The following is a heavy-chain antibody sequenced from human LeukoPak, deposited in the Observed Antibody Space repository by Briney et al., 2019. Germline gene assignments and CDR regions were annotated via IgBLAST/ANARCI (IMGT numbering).Heavy chain of an antibody. D-gene: IGHD3-22*01. V-gene: IGHV4-39*07. J-gene: IGHJ3*02. Sequence: PSETLSLTCSVSGGSISSGSYYWGWIRQPPGRGLEWIGTIYYSGSTYYNPSLKSRVTISVGTSKNQFSLKLSSVTAADTAVYYCARDEYDSSGYWHGDAFDIWGQGTMVTVSS. CDR2: IYYSGST. CDR3: ARDEYDSSGYWHGDAFDI. CDR1: GGSISSGSYY.